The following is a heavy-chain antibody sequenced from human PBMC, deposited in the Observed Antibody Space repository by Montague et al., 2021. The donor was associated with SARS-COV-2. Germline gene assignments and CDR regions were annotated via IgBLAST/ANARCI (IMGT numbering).Heavy chain of an antibody. D-gene: IGHD6-13*01. J-gene: IGHJ3*02. CDR2: ISISDGNT. V-gene: IGHV3-23*01. CDR3: AEDRQLVGDDAFDI. Sequence: FLRLSCAASGFTFSSYAMSWVRQAPGKGLEWVSTISISDGNTYYADSVKGRFTISRDKSKNTLYLQMNSLRAEDTAVYYCAEDRQLVGDDAFDIWGQGTMVTVSS. CDR1: GFTFSSYA.